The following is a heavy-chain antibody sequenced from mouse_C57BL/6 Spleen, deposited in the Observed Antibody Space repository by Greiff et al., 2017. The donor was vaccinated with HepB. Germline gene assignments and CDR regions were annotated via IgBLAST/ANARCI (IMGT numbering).Heavy chain of an antibody. CDR3: TRDRGYDYDWDAMDY. CDR1: GFTFSSYA. D-gene: IGHD2-4*01. CDR2: ISSGGDYI. Sequence: EVHLVESGEGLVKPGGSLKLSCAASGFTFSSYAMSWVRQTPEKRLEWVAYISSGGDYIYYADTVKGRFTISRDNARNTLYLQMSSLKSEDTAMYYCTRDRGYDYDWDAMDYWGQGTSVTVSS. J-gene: IGHJ4*01. V-gene: IGHV5-9-1*02.